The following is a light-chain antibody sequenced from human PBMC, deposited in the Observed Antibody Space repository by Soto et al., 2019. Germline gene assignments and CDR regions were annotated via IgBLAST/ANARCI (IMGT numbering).Light chain of an antibody. CDR2: LEGSGSY. J-gene: IGLJ3*02. Sequence: QLVLTQSSSASASLGSSVKLTCTLSSGHSSYIIAWHQQQPGKAPRYLMKLEGSGSYNKGSGVPDRFSGSSSGADRYLTISNLQFEDEADYYCDTWDINTQVFGGGTKLTVL. CDR1: SGHSSYI. V-gene: IGLV4-60*02. CDR3: DTWDINTQV.